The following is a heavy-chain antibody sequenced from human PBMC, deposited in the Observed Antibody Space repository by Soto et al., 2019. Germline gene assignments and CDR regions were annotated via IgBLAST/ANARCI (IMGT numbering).Heavy chain of an antibody. J-gene: IGHJ4*02. D-gene: IGHD3-9*01. CDR3: ARVDDY. CDR1: GGSFSGYY. Sequence: SETLSLTCAVYGGSFSGYYWSWIRQPPGKGLEWIGEINHRGTTKYNPSLKSRLTISVDRSKNQFSLILNSVTAADTAVYYCARVDDYWSQGTLVTVSS. CDR2: INHRGTT. V-gene: IGHV4-34*01.